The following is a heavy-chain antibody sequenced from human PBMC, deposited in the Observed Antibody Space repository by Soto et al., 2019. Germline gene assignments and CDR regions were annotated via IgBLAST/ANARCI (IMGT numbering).Heavy chain of an antibody. Sequence: ASVKVSCKASGYTFTSFGISWVRQAPGQVLEWMLLISARNGNTHYLQKLQVRVTMTTDTATNTAYMQLRSLRSDDTAVYYCVRDGGDYPHYFEYGGQGTLVHVSS. CDR3: VRDGGDYPHYFEY. J-gene: IGHJ4*02. CDR2: ISARNGNT. CDR1: GYTFTSFG. V-gene: IGHV1-18*01. D-gene: IGHD4-17*01.